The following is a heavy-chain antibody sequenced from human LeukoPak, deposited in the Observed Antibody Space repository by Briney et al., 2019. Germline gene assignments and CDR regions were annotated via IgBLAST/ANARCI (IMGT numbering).Heavy chain of an antibody. CDR1: GYTFTSYG. CDR2: ISAYNGNT. D-gene: IGHD6-13*01. CDR3: ARAGYSSSWYVFHYYYYMDV. V-gene: IGHV1-18*01. Sequence: ASVKVSCKASGYTFTSYGISWVRQAPGQGLEWMGWISAYNGNTNYAQKLQGRVTMTTDTSTSTAYMELRSLRSDDTAVYYCARAGYSSSWYVFHYYYYMDVWGKGTTVTISS. J-gene: IGHJ6*03.